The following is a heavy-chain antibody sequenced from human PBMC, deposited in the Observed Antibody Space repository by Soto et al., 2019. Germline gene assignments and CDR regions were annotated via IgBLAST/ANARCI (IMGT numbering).Heavy chain of an antibody. D-gene: IGHD3-22*01. CDR3: ARARTGYYDSSGYRLFDY. CDR2: IYYSGSA. CDR1: GGSISSGAYY. Sequence: SETLSLTCTVSGGSISSGAYYWSWIRQPPGKGLEWIGYIYYSGSAYYNPSLKSRVIISVDTSKNQFSLKLSSVTAADTAVDYCARARTGYYDSSGYRLFDYWGQGTLVTVSS. V-gene: IGHV4-30-4*01. J-gene: IGHJ4*02.